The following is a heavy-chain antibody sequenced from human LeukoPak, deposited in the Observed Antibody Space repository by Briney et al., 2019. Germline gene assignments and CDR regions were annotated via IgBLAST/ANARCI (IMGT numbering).Heavy chain of an antibody. CDR1: GFIFSSYA. CDR3: AKGETVTTTSFDY. Sequence: GGSLRLSCAASGFIFSSYAMSWVRQAPGKGLEWVSAISDSGGSTYYADSVKGRFTISRDNSKNTLYLQVNSLRAEDTAVYYCAKGETVTTTSFDYWGQGTLVTVSS. CDR2: ISDSGGST. J-gene: IGHJ4*02. D-gene: IGHD4-17*01. V-gene: IGHV3-23*01.